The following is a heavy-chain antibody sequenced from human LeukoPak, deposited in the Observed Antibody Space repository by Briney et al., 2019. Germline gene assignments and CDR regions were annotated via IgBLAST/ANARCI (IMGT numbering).Heavy chain of an antibody. J-gene: IGHJ6*03. V-gene: IGHV3-66*01. CDR3: ARNSGPDPYYYYYMGV. CDR2: IYSGGST. Sequence: GGSLRLSCAASGFTVSSNYMSWVRQAPGKGLEWVSVIYSGGSTYYADSVKGRFTISRDNSKNTLYLQMNSLRAEDTAVYYCARNSGPDPYYYYYMGVWGKGTTVTISS. CDR1: GFTVSSNY. D-gene: IGHD1-26*01.